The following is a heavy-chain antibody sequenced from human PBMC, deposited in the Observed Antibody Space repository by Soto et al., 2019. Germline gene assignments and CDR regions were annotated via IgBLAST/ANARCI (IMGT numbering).Heavy chain of an antibody. V-gene: IGHV3-30*03. CDR2: ISYDGSNK. J-gene: IGHJ6*03. CDR1: GFTFGSYG. Sequence: PGGSLRLSCAASGFTFGSYGMSWVRQAPGKGLEWVAVISYDGSNKYYADSVKGRFTISRDNSKNTLYLQMNSLRAEDTAVYYCARGDLRAATFYYYYMDVWGKGTTVTVSS. CDR3: ARGDLRAATFYYYYMDV. D-gene: IGHD2-15*01.